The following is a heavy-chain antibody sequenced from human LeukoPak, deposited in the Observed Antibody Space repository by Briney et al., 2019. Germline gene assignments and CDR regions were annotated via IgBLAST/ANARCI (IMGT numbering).Heavy chain of an antibody. J-gene: IGHJ1*01. CDR3: AKDRSSGWYSFQH. Sequence: GGSLRLSCAASGVTFRSYGMHWVRQAPGKGLEWVAVISYDGSNKYYADSVKGRLTISRDNSKNTLSLQMNSLIPEDTAVYYCAKDRSSGWYSFQHWGQGTLVSVSS. CDR1: GVTFRSYG. D-gene: IGHD6-19*01. V-gene: IGHV3-30*18. CDR2: ISYDGSNK.